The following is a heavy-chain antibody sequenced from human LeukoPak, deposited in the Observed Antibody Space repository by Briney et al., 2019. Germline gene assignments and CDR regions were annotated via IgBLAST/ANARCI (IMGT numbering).Heavy chain of an antibody. CDR2: IIPIFGTA. Sequence: SVKVSCKASGGTFSSYAISWVRQAPGQGLEWMGRIIPIFGTANYAQKFQGRVTITTDASTSTAYMELSSLRSEDTAVYYCARVSGSYSGAFDIWGQGTMVTVSS. D-gene: IGHD1-26*01. V-gene: IGHV1-69*05. J-gene: IGHJ3*02. CDR3: ARVSGSYSGAFDI. CDR1: GGTFSSYA.